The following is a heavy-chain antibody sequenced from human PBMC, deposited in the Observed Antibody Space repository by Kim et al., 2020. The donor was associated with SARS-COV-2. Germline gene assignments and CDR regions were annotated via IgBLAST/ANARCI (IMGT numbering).Heavy chain of an antibody. Sequence: GGSLRLSCAASGFTFSSYAMHWVRQAPGKGLEWVAFISYDGSNKYYADSVKGRFTISRDNSKNTLYLQMNSLRTEDTAVFYCARDMTDFYYYIMDVWGQG. CDR1: GFTFSSYA. CDR2: ISYDGSNK. D-gene: IGHD3-16*01. CDR3: ARDMTDFYYYIMDV. V-gene: IGHV3-30*04. J-gene: IGHJ6*02.